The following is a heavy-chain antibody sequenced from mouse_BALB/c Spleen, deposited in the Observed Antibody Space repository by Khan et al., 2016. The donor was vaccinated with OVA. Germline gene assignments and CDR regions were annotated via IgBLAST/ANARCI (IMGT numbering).Heavy chain of an antibody. D-gene: IGHD1-1*01. CDR2: ISGDSSTI. CDR3: ATSYYYGYYFYY. Sequence: EVMLVESGGGLVQPGGSRKLSCAASGFTFSSYGMHWVRQAPEKGLEWVAYISGDSSTIYYADTVKGRFTISRDNPKNTLFLQMTSLMSEDTAMYYCATSYYYGYYFYYWGPGTTLTVSS. J-gene: IGHJ2*01. CDR1: GFTFSSYG. V-gene: IGHV5-17*02.